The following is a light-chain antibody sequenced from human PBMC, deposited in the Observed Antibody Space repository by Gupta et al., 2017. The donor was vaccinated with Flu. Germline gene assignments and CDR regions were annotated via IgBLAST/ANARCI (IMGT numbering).Light chain of an antibody. CDR3: QSADSSGAYEV. Sequence: GPTARITCSGDALPEQYAYWYQQKPGQAPVLMIYKDSERPSGIPERFSGSSSGTTVTLTISGVQAEDEADYYCQSADSSGAYEVFGGGTKLTVL. CDR1: ALPEQY. CDR2: KDS. J-gene: IGLJ2*01. V-gene: IGLV3-25*03.